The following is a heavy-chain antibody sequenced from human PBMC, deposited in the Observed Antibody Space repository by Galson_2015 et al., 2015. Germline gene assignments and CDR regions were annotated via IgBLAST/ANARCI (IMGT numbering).Heavy chain of an antibody. D-gene: IGHD6-13*01. CDR3: ARIRYSSSWEPFDY. CDR2: IDWDDDK. CDR1: GFSLSTRGVG. V-gene: IGHV2-70*11. Sequence: PALVKPTQTLTLTCTFSGFSLSTRGVGVGWIRQPPGKALEWLARIDWDDDKYYSTSLKTRLTISKDTSKNQVVLTMTNMDPVDTATYYCARIRYSSSWEPFDYWGQGTLVTVSS. J-gene: IGHJ4*02.